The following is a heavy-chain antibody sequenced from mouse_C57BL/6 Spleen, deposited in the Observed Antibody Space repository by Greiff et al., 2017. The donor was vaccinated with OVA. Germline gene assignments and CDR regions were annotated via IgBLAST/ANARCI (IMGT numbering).Heavy chain of an antibody. D-gene: IGHD2-5*01. V-gene: IGHV5-17*01. J-gene: IGHJ4*01. CDR3: ATYSNSLYAMEY. CDR1: GFTFSDYG. Sequence: EVQLVESGGGLVKPGGSLKLSCAASGFTFSDYGMHWVRQAPEKGLEWVAYISSGSSTIYYADTVKGRFTISRDNAKNTLFLQMTSLRSEDTAMYYCATYSNSLYAMEYWGQGTSVTVSS. CDR2: ISSGSSTI.